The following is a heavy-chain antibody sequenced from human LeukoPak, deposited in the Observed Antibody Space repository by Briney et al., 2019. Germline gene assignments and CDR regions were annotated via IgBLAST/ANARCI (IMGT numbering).Heavy chain of an antibody. J-gene: IGHJ3*02. CDR2: ILYDRRNK. Sequence: PGGALRLSCAASGFTFSSYGMHWVRQAPGKGLEWVAVILYDRRNKYYADSVKGRFTISRDNSKNTLYLQMNSLRAEDTAVYYCATIAARVAFDIWGQGTMVT. CDR1: GFTFSSYG. D-gene: IGHD6-13*01. V-gene: IGHV3-33*08. CDR3: ATIAARVAFDI.